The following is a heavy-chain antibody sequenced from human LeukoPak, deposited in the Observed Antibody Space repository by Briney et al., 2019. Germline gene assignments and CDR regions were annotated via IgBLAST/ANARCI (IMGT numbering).Heavy chain of an antibody. CDR1: GYPFTRYY. CDR3: ARDLSWTPLIVVGFFDY. V-gene: IGHV1-2*02. CDR2: INPISGGT. Sequence: ASVKVSCKASGYPFTRYYLQWVRQAPGQGLEWMGWINPISGGTNYAQKFQGRVTMTRDTSISTAYMELSRLRSDDTAVYYRARDLSWTPLIVVGFFDYWGQGTLVTVSS. J-gene: IGHJ4*02. D-gene: IGHD3-22*01.